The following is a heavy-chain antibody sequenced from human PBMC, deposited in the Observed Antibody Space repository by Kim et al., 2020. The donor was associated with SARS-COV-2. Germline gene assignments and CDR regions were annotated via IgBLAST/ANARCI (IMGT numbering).Heavy chain of an antibody. D-gene: IGHD6-6*01. CDR1: GFSFSNYW. CDR2: INQDGGEK. Sequence: GGSLRLSCAASGFSFSNYWMNWVRQAPGKGLEWVASINQDGGEKYYVDSVKGLFTISRDNAKNSLYLQMNSLRAEDTAVYYCARGSDRDTSSSTRTDYWGQGTLVTVSS. CDR3: ARGSDRDTSSSTRTDY. V-gene: IGHV3-7*04. J-gene: IGHJ4*02.